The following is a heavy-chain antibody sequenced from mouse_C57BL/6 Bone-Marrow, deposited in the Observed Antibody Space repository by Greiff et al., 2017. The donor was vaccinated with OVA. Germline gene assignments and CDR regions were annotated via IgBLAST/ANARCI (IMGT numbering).Heavy chain of an antibody. CDR1: GYTFTSYG. J-gene: IGHJ4*01. Sequence: VKLQQSGAELARPGASVKLSCKASGYTFTSYGISWVKQRTGQGLEWIGEIYPRSGNTYYNEKFKGKATLTADKSSSTAYMELRSLTSEDSAVYFCARWYYGSSYPYAMDYWGQGTSVTVSS. CDR3: ARWYYGSSYPYAMDY. V-gene: IGHV1-81*01. CDR2: IYPRSGNT. D-gene: IGHD1-1*01.